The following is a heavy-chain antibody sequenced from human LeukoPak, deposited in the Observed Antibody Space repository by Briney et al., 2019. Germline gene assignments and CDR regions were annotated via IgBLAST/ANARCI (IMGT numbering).Heavy chain of an antibody. D-gene: IGHD2-15*01. J-gene: IGHJ5*02. V-gene: IGHV1-69*13. CDR1: GGTFSSYA. CDR2: IIPIFGTA. CDR3: ARDVCSGGSCYAWGFDP. Sequence: SVKVSCKASGGTFSSYAISWVRQAPGQGLEWMGGIIPIFGTANYAQKFQGRVTITADESTSTAYMELSSLRSEDTAVYYCARDVCSGGSCYAWGFDPCGQGTLVTVSS.